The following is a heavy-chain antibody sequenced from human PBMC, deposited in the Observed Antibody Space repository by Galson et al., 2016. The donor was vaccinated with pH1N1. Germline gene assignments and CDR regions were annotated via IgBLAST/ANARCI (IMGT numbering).Heavy chain of an antibody. D-gene: IGHD3-22*01. CDR3: ARYYYDSSGSGFDP. V-gene: IGHV4-39*01. J-gene: IGHJ5*02. Sequence: SETLSLTCTVSGGSISSSSYYWDWIRQPPGKGLEWIGSIYYSGSTYYNPSLKSRVTISVDTSKNQFSLKLTSVTAADTAVYYCARYYYDSSGSGFDPWGQGTLVTVSS. CDR1: GGSISSSSYY. CDR2: IYYSGST.